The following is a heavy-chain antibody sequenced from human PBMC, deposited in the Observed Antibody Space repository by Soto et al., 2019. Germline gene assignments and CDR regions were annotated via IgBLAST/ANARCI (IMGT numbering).Heavy chain of an antibody. V-gene: IGHV1-18*01. CDR2: ISAYNGNT. CDR1: GYTFTSYG. D-gene: IGHD5-12*01. Sequence: RASVKVSCKASGYTFTSYGISWVRQAPGQGLEWMGWISAYNGNTNYAQKLQGRVTMTTDTSTSTAYMELRSLRSDDTAVYYCARAGPRGYSGYDFDYWSQGTLGTVSS. J-gene: IGHJ4*02. CDR3: ARAGPRGYSGYDFDY.